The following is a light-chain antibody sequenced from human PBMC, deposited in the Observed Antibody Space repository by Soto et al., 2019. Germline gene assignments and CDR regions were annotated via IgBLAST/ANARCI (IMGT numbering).Light chain of an antibody. J-gene: IGLJ3*02. CDR1: SGHSSYI. CDR3: ETWDSNRQNWV. V-gene: IGLV4-60*02. CDR2: LEGSRSY. Sequence: QLVLTQSSSASASLGSSVKLTCTLSSGHSSYIIAWHQQQPGKAPRYLMKLEGSRSYNKGSGVPDRFSGSSSGADRYLTISNLQFEDEADYYCETWDSNRQNWVFGGGTKVTVL.